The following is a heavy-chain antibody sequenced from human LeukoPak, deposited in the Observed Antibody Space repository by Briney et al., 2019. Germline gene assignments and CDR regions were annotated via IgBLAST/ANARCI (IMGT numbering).Heavy chain of an antibody. V-gene: IGHV1-18*01. Sequence: GASVKVSCKASGYTFTSYGISWVRQAPGQGLEWMGWISAYNGNTNYAQKLQGRVTMTTDTSTSTAYMELRSLRSEDTAVYYCATEKRYYYDSSGLAHYWGQGTLVTVSS. CDR2: ISAYNGNT. D-gene: IGHD3-22*01. J-gene: IGHJ4*02. CDR3: ATEKRYYYDSSGLAHY. CDR1: GYTFTSYG.